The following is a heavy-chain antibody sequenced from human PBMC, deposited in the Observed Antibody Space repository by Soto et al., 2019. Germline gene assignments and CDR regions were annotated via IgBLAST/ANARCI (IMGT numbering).Heavy chain of an antibody. V-gene: IGHV4-30-2*01. CDR3: ARERREEIHSGYEIDY. D-gene: IGHD5-12*01. J-gene: IGHJ4*02. CDR1: GGSISSGGYS. CDR2: IYHSGST. Sequence: QLQLQESGSGLVKPSQTLSLTCAVSGGSISSGGYSWSWIRQPPGKGLEWIGYIYHSGSTYYNPSLKSRVTIWIDTSKNQFSLKVTSVTAADTAIYYCARERREEIHSGYEIDYWGQGTLVTVSA.